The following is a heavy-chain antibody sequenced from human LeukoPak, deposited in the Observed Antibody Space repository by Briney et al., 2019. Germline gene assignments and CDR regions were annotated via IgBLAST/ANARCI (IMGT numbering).Heavy chain of an antibody. CDR3: ARAFIAVARDAFDI. D-gene: IGHD6-19*01. Sequence: PSQTLSLTCTVSGGSISSGSYYWSWIRQPAGKGLEWIGRIYTSGSTNYNPSLKSRVTISVDTSKNQFSLKLSSVTAADTAVYYYARAFIAVARDAFDIWGQGTMVTVSS. CDR2: IYTSGST. J-gene: IGHJ3*02. V-gene: IGHV4-61*02. CDR1: GGSISSGSYY.